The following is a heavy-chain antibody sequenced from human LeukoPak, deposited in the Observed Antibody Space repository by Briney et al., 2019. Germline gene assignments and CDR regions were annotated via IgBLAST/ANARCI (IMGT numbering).Heavy chain of an antibody. D-gene: IGHD5-12*01. CDR1: GFTFSSYA. Sequence: GGSLRLSCAASGFTFSSYAMSWVRQAPGKGLEWVSAISGSGGSTYYADSVKGRFTISRDNSKNTLYLQMNSLRAEDTAVYYCAKGRGYSGYDWYYFDYWGQGTLVTVSS. J-gene: IGHJ4*02. CDR3: AKGRGYSGYDWYYFDY. V-gene: IGHV3-23*01. CDR2: ISGSGGST.